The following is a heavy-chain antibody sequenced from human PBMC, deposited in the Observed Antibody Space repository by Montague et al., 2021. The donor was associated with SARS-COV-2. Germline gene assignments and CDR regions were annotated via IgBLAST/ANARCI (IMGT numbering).Heavy chain of an antibody. Sequence: SETLSLTCAVYGGSLSGYYWSWIRQPPGEGLEWIAEISHSGSTSYNPSLKSRVTISVDTSKNQFSLKLSSATAADTAVYYCARAPYRLLFVPHYYGMDVWGQGTTVTVSS. J-gene: IGHJ6*02. CDR2: ISHSGST. V-gene: IGHV4-34*01. D-gene: IGHD2-2*01. CDR3: ARAPYRLLFVPHYYGMDV. CDR1: GGSLSGYY.